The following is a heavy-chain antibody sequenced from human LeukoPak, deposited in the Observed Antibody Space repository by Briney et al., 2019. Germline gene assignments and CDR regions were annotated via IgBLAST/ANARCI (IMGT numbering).Heavy chain of an antibody. D-gene: IGHD2-21*02. CDR3: TATPIVVVTADDYYFDY. J-gene: IGHJ4*02. CDR2: IKSKTDGGTT. CDR1: GFTFSSYG. Sequence: GGSLRLSCAASGFTFSSYGMHWVRQAPGKGLEWVGRIKSKTDGGTTDYAAPVKGRFTISRDDSKNTLYLQMNSLKTEDTAVYYCTATPIVVVTADDYYFDYWGQGTLVTVSS. V-gene: IGHV3-15*01.